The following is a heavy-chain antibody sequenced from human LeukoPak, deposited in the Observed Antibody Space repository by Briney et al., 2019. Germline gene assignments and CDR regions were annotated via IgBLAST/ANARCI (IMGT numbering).Heavy chain of an antibody. CDR1: GGSINNYY. V-gene: IGHV4-59*12. D-gene: IGHD6-13*01. J-gene: IGHJ3*02. Sequence: SETPSLTCTVSGGSINNYYWSWIRQPPVKGLEWLAYINYSGRTNYNPSLKSRVTISVDTSKNQFSLKLSSVTAADTAVYYCARDYRAATGTGAFDIWGQGTMVTVSS. CDR3: ARDYRAATGTGAFDI. CDR2: INYSGRT.